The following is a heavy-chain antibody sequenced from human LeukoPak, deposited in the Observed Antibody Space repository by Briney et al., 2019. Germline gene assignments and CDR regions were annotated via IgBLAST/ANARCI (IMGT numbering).Heavy chain of an antibody. D-gene: IGHD6-13*01. J-gene: IGHJ4*02. Sequence: SETLSLTCTVSGGSISSSGYYWGWIRQPPGKGLEWIGEINHSGSTNYNPSLKSRVTISVDTSKNQFSLKLSSVTAADTAVYYCARSGKYSSSWYFDYWGQGNPGHRLL. CDR2: INHSGST. CDR1: GGSISSSGYY. V-gene: IGHV4-39*07. CDR3: ARSGKYSSSWYFDY.